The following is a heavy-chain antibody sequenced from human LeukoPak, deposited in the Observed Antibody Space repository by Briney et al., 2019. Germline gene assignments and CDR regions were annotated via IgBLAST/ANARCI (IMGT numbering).Heavy chain of an antibody. V-gene: IGHV3-23*01. CDR2: ISGSGGST. D-gene: IGHD6-13*01. Sequence: TGGSLRLSCAASGFTFSSYAMSWVRQAPGKGLEWVSAISGSGGSTYYADSVKGRFTISRDNSKNTLYLQMNSLRAEDTAVYYCAKFSGSPRDYYYYGMDAWGQGTTVTVSS. J-gene: IGHJ6*02. CDR1: GFTFSSYA. CDR3: AKFSGSPRDYYYYGMDA.